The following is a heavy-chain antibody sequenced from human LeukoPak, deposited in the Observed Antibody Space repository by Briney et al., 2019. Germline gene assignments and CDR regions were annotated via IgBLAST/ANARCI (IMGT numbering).Heavy chain of an antibody. CDR3: AKRGYYYDSSGYYSRTYFDY. Sequence: PGGSLGLSCVVSGFTFSSYGMHWVRQAPGKGMEWLAVISYDGSNKYYADSVKGRFTISRDNSKNTLYLQMNSLRAEDTAVYYCAKRGYYYDSSGYYSRTYFDYWGQGTLVIVSS. J-gene: IGHJ4*02. CDR2: ISYDGSNK. V-gene: IGHV3-30*18. D-gene: IGHD3-22*01. CDR1: GFTFSSYG.